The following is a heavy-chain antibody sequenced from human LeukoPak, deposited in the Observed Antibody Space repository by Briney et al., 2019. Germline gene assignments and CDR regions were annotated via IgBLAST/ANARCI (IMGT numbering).Heavy chain of an antibody. V-gene: IGHV1-2*02. D-gene: IGHD3-16*01. CDR3: APTAEAYTSWWKV. CDR2: INPDSGFT. J-gene: IGHJ4*02. Sequence: ASVKVSCKASGYKFTDDYMHWVRQAPGQGLEFIGWINPDSGFTNYAQKSKGRVTMTRDTSISTAYLEVRSLTSDDTAVYYCAPTAEAYTSWWKVWGQGTLVTVSS. CDR1: GYKFTDDY.